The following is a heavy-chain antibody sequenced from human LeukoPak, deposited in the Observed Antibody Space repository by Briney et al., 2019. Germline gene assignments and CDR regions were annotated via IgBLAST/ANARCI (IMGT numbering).Heavy chain of an antibody. D-gene: IGHD6-19*01. CDR2: INPAGGGT. Sequence: GASVKVSCKASGYTFTDYYIHWVRQAPGQGLEWMGWINPAGGGTNYAQNFQGRVTMTSDTSISTAYMELSSLTSDDTAVYYCARGTTYSSGWYRSSDYWGQGTLVTVSS. J-gene: IGHJ4*02. CDR1: GYTFTDYY. V-gene: IGHV1-2*02. CDR3: ARGTTYSSGWYRSSDY.